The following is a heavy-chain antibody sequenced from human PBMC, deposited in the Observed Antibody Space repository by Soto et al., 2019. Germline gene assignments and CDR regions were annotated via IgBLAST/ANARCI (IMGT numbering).Heavy chain of an antibody. J-gene: IGHJ4*02. Sequence: LRLSCTVSGFAFNNYGINWVRQAPGKGLEWVSSISKSDYTYYPDSVKGRFTISRDNAKNSVSLQMNTPRVEDTAVYYCAREDSIIIPAVSDFWGQGTLVTVSS. CDR3: AREDSIIIPAVSDF. CDR2: ISKSDYT. CDR1: GFAFNNYG. D-gene: IGHD2-2*01. V-gene: IGHV3-21*01.